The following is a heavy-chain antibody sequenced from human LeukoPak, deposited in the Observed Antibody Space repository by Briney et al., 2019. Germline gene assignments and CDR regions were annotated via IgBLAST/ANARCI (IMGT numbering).Heavy chain of an antibody. D-gene: IGHD6-19*01. Sequence: PGGSLRLSCAASGFTFSSYAMSWVRQAPGKGLEWVSSISGSGGSTYYADSVKGRFTISRDNSKNTLYPQMNSLRAEDTAVYYCAKDLRGSSSGWSFDYWGQGTLVTVSS. CDR1: GFTFSSYA. V-gene: IGHV3-23*01. CDR2: ISGSGGST. CDR3: AKDLRGSSSGWSFDY. J-gene: IGHJ4*02.